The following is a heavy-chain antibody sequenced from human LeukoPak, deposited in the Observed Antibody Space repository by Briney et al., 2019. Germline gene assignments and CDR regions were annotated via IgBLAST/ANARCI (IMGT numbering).Heavy chain of an antibody. J-gene: IGHJ4*02. Sequence: ASVKVSCKASGYTFTSYDINWVRQAPGQGLEWMGWMNPNSGNTGYAQKFQGRVTMTRNTSISTAYMELSSLRSEDTAVYYCARGGSYYDSSPPDYWGQGTLVTVSS. CDR3: ARGGSYYDSSPPDY. CDR1: GYTFTSYD. D-gene: IGHD3-22*01. V-gene: IGHV1-8*01. CDR2: MNPNSGNT.